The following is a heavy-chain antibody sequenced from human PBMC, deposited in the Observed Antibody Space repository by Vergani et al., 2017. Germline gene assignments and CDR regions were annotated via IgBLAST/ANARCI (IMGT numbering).Heavy chain of an antibody. CDR1: GFTFIMHA. J-gene: IGHJ4*02. CDR2: LSASDRRT. D-gene: IGHD3-3*01. CDR3: AKAPPYYDFWSGYYGANDY. Sequence: EVQLLESGGDLVQPGGSLRLSCAASGFTFIMHAMSWVRQAPGKGLEWVSTLSASDRRTHYADSVKGRFTVSRDNSKNTLYLQMNSLRPEDTAVYYCAKAPPYYDFWSGYYGANDYWGQGTLVTVSS. V-gene: IGHV3-23*01.